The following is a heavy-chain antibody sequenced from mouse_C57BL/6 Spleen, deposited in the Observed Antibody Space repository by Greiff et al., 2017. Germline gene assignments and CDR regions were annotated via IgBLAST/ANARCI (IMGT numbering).Heavy chain of an antibody. CDR3: TNESYYYGSGGFAY. V-gene: IGHV6-3*01. CDR2: ISLKSDNHAT. Sequence: EVKLVESGGGLVQPGGSMKLSCVASGFTFSNYWMNWVRQPPEKGLEWVAQISLKSDNHATHDAVSVKGRFTISRDDSKSSVYLQMNNLSAEDSGIYYCTNESYYYGSGGFAYWGQGTLLTVSA. D-gene: IGHD1-1*01. J-gene: IGHJ3*01. CDR1: GFTFSNYW.